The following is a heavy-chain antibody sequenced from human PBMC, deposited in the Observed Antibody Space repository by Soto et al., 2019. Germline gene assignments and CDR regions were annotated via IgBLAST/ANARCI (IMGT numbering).Heavy chain of an antibody. Sequence: QVQLVQSGAEVKKPGASVKVSCKASGYTFTSYYMHWVRQAPGQGLEWMGIINPSGGSTSYAQKFQGRVTMTRDTSTSTVYVELSSLRSEDTAVYYCARLDTAMVTDYWGQGTLVTVSS. CDR3: ARLDTAMVTDY. J-gene: IGHJ4*02. CDR2: INPSGGST. D-gene: IGHD5-18*01. V-gene: IGHV1-46*01. CDR1: GYTFTSYY.